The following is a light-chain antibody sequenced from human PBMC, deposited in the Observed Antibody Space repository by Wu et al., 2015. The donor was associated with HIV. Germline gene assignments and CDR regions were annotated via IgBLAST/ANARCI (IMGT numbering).Light chain of an antibody. V-gene: IGKV1-5*03. Sequence: DIQMTQSPSTLSASVGDRVIITCRASQSISSGLAWYQQRPGKAPKLLIYKASDLESGVPSRFSGSGSEKEFTLTVSSLQPDDFATYYCQQYNSYPWTFGQGTKVEIK. CDR1: QSISSG. CDR3: QQYNSYPWT. J-gene: IGKJ1*01. CDR2: KAS.